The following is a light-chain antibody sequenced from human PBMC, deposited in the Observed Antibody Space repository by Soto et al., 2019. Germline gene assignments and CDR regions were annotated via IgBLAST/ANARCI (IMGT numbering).Light chain of an antibody. J-gene: IGKJ5*01. Sequence: DIQMTQSPSSLSASVGDRVTITCRASQGISSYLAWYQQKPEKAPKSLIYAASNLQSGVPSRFSGSEYGTNFNHTISSLNPEDLENYYCKKYSGDPITFGQGTRLEIK. V-gene: IGKV1D-16*01. CDR1: QGISSY. CDR2: AAS. CDR3: KKYSGDPIT.